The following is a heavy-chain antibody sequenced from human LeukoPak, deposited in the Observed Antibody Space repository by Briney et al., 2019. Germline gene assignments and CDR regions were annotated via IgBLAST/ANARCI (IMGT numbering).Heavy chain of an antibody. CDR1: GFTFSSYV. CDR3: AKDPANQLLYPAHFSH. D-gene: IGHD2-2*01. J-gene: IGHJ1*01. Sequence: GGSLRLSCAASGFTFSSYVMNWVRQAPGKGLEWVSAISGSGVSTSYADSVKGRFTISRDSSKNTLYLHMNSLRAEDTAIYFCAKDPANQLLYPAHFSHWGQGTLATVSS. V-gene: IGHV3-23*01. CDR2: ISGSGVST.